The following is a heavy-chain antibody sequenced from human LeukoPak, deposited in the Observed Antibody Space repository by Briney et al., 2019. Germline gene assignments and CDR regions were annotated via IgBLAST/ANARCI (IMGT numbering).Heavy chain of an antibody. J-gene: IGHJ4*02. CDR2: ISGSGGST. V-gene: IGHV3-23*01. Sequence: PGGSLRLSCAASGFTFSSYAMSRVRQAPGKGLEWVSAISGSGGSTYYADSVKGRFTISRDNSKNTLYLQMNSLRAEDTAVYYCAKEPYFKSIAAAGIFDYWGQGTLVTVSS. D-gene: IGHD6-13*01. CDR1: GFTFSSYA. CDR3: AKEPYFKSIAAAGIFDY.